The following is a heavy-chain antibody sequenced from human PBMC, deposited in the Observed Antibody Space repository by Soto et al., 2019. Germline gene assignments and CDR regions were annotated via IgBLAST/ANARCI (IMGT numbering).Heavy chain of an antibody. Sequence: QVQLQQWGTGLLKPSETLSLTCAVYGGSFSVYSWSWIRQSPGKGLEWIGEINHSGSTHYNPSLKSRVSMSIDTSKNQFSLKLSSVAAADTVVYFCARENHPWVAVAVRKLKTNWWFDPWGQGTLVTVSS. CDR1: GGSFSVYS. CDR3: ARENHPWVAVAVRKLKTNWWFDP. CDR2: INHSGST. J-gene: IGHJ5*02. V-gene: IGHV4-34*01. D-gene: IGHD6-19*01.